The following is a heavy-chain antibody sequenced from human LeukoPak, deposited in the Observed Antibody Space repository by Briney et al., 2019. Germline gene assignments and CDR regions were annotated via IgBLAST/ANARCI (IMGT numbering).Heavy chain of an antibody. CDR1: GFTFSSYA. CDR2: ISGSGGST. V-gene: IGHV3-23*01. D-gene: IGHD1-26*01. J-gene: IGHJ6*03. Sequence: GGSLRLSCAASGFTFSSYAMSWVRQAPGKGLEWVSAISGSGGSTYYADSVKGRFTISRDNAKNSLYLQLNSLRPEDTAVYYCARVLIGSELLFYYYYMDVWGKGTTVTVSS. CDR3: ARVLIGSELLFYYYYMDV.